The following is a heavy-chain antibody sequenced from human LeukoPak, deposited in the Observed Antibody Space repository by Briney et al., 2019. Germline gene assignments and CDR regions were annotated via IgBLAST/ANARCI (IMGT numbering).Heavy chain of an antibody. D-gene: IGHD3-10*02. CDR3: AKRDDYTMYGLDY. Sequence: GGSLRLSCAASGFTFSTYGMHWVRQAPGRGWEGVAFIRNDGSNKYYADSVKGRFTISRDDSKNTLYLQMNSLRAEDTAVYYCAKRDDYTMYGLDYWGQGALVTVSS. V-gene: IGHV3-30*02. CDR2: IRNDGSNK. J-gene: IGHJ4*02. CDR1: GFTFSTYG.